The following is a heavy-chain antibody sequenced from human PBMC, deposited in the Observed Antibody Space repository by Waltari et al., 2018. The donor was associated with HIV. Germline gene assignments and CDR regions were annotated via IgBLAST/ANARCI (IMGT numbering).Heavy chain of an antibody. D-gene: IGHD2-15*01. CDR3: AKGRRGYCSGGSCYTQGYYYYGMDV. CDR1: GFTFSSYV. Sequence: QVQLVESRGGVVPPGRYLRVSCAASGFTFSSYVIDWVRTAPGNGLEWVAVISDEGSNKYYADSVKGGFTISRDNSKNTLYLQMNSLRAEDTAVYYCAKGRRGYCSGGSCYTQGYYYYGMDVWGQGTTVTVSS. J-gene: IGHJ6*01. CDR2: ISDEGSNK. V-gene: IGHV3-30*01.